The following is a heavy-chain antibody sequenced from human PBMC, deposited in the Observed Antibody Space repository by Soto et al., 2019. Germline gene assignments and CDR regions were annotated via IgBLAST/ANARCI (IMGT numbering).Heavy chain of an antibody. CDR2: ISAYNGNT. D-gene: IGHD2-15*01. CDR3: ARVDIVGVLAAPPPGRWFVS. V-gene: IGHV1-18*01. CDR1: GYTFTRYG. J-gene: IGHJ5*01. Sequence: GASGKGSCKASGYTFTRYGISWGRQAPGQGLEGMGWISAYNGNTNYAQKLQGSVTMTPDTSTSTAYMELRSLRSDDTAVYYCARVDIVGVLAAPPPGRWFVSWGQGTLVTVSS.